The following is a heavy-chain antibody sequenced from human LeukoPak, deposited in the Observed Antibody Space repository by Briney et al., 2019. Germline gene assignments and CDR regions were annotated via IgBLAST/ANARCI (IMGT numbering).Heavy chain of an antibody. CDR3: ARFRTCGSQQLSSGFDCYYGMDV. D-gene: IGHD6-13*01. V-gene: IGHV1-69*04. CDR2: IIPILGIA. J-gene: IGHJ6*02. CDR1: GGTFSSYA. Sequence: SVKVSCKASGGTFSSYAISWVRQAPGQGLEWMGRIIPILGIANYAQKFQGRATITADKSTSTAYMELSSLRSEDTAVYYCARFRTCGSQQLSSGFDCYYGMDVWAKGPRSPSP.